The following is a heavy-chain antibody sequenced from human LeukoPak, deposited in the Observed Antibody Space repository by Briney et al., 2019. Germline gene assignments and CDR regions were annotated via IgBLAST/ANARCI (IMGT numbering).Heavy chain of an antibody. CDR3: ARGGGGMTVALFDK. Sequence: SQTLSLICVISGDSVSRTNAAWNWIRQSPSRGLEWLGRTDYSTKLYSDSAVSGKSRIIINADTSKNQFSQQLDSVSPEDTAVSYCARGGGGMTVALFDKWGQGTPVTVSS. D-gene: IGHD6-19*01. CDR1: GDSVSRTNAA. CDR2: TDYSTKLYS. J-gene: IGHJ4*02. V-gene: IGHV6-1*01.